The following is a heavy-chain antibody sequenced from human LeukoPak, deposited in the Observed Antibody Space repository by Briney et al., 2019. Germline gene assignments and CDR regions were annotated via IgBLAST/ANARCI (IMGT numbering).Heavy chain of an antibody. J-gene: IGHJ4*02. CDR3: STDSGRSYFYCDF. V-gene: IGHV1-24*01. CDR1: GFGLSVLS. D-gene: IGHD3-10*01. CDR2: IRPETGEP. Sequence: ASVKVSCKISGFGLSVLSIHWMRQAPGKGLEWVGGIRPETGEPIFAQKFRGRVTITEDTFTDTGYLELRGLTSEDTAVYYCSTDSGRSYFYCDFWGQGTLVA.